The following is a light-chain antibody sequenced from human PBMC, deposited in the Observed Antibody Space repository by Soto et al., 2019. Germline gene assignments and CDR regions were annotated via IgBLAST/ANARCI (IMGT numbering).Light chain of an antibody. CDR2: EGS. V-gene: IGLV2-23*01. J-gene: IGLJ2*01. CDR1: SSDVGGYNL. Sequence: QSALTQPASVSGAPGQSITISCTGTSSDVGGYNLVSWYQQYPGKAPKLMIYEGSKRPSGVSNRFSGSKSGNAASLTSSGLQAEDEADYSCCSYAGSSHVVFGGGTKLTVL. CDR3: CSYAGSSHVV.